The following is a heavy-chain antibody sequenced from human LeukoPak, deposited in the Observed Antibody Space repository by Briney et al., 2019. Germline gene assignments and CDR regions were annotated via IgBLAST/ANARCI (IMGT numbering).Heavy chain of an antibody. D-gene: IGHD3-16*01. J-gene: IGHJ6*02. CDR2: INHNGNVN. Sequence: GGSLRLSCVASGFTFSSYSMNWARQATGKGLEWVASINHNGNVNYYVDSVKGRFTISRDNAKNSLYLQMSNLRAEDTAVYFCARGGGLDVWGQGATVTVSS. V-gene: IGHV3-7*03. CDR1: GFTFSSYS. CDR3: ARGGGLDV.